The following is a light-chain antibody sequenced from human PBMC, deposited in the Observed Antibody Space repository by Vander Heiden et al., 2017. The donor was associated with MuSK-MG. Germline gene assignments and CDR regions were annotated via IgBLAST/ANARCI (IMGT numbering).Light chain of an antibody. CDR3: QQYGSSRTS. J-gene: IGKJ2*03. V-gene: IGKV3-20*01. CDR2: GAS. CDR1: QTVSSTP. Sequence: ELVLTQSPGTLSLSPGERATLSCRGGQTVSSTPLAWYQQKPGQAPRLLIYGASSRATGIPDRFSGSGSGTDFTLTISRLEPEDFAVYYCQQYGSSRTSFGQGTKLEIK.